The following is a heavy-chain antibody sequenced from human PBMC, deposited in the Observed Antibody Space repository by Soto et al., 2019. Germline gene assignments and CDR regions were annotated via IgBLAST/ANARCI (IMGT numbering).Heavy chain of an antibody. J-gene: IGHJ1*01. D-gene: IGHD3-10*01. CDR2: ITPLKGNT. CDR1: GYTFTSYG. CDR3: TKGSGSRPEYLPG. V-gene: IGHV1-18*01. Sequence: QVLLVQSGAEVKKPGASVKVSCKASGYTFTSYGISWVRQAPGQGLEWMGWITPLKGNTQYSQKFQGRVIMTTDTSKNTAYLEMRRLTSGDPAVYYRTKGSGSRPEYLPGRGQGTLVTVSS.